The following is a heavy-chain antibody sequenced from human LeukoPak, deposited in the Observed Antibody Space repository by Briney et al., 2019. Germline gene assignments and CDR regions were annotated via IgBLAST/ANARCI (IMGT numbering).Heavy chain of an antibody. V-gene: IGHV1-2*06. CDR1: GYTSTGYY. J-gene: IGHJ5*02. CDR2: INPNSGGT. CDR3: ARVEWGAAHRLDP. D-gene: IGHD6-6*01. Sequence: ASVKVSCKASGYTSTGYYMHWVRQAPGQGLEWMGRINPNSGGTNYAQKFQGRVTMTRDTSISTAYMELSRLRSDDTAVYYCARVEWGAAHRLDPWGQGTLVTVSS.